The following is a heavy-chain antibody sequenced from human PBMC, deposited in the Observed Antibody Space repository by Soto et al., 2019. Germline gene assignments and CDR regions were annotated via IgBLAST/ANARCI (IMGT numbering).Heavy chain of an antibody. CDR1: GYTFTGYY. V-gene: IGHV1-2*02. Sequence: ASVKVSCKASGYTFTGYYMHWVRQAPGQGLEWMGWINPNSGGTNYAQKFQGRVTMTRDTSMSTAYMELSRLRSDDTAVYYCAGAEGGRYSYGAFEIWDKGTMSTVSS. J-gene: IGHJ3*02. CDR2: INPNSGGT. CDR3: AGAEGGRYSYGAFEI. D-gene: IGHD5-18*01.